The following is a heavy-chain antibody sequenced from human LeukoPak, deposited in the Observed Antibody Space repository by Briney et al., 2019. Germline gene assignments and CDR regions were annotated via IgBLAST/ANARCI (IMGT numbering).Heavy chain of an antibody. V-gene: IGHV4-34*01. CDR2: INHSGST. Sequence: SETLSLTCAVYGGSFSGYYWSWIRQPPGKGLEWIGEINHSGSTYYNPSLKSRVTISVDTSKNQFSLKLSSVTAADTAVYYCARCVGATPYYYYYMDVWGKGTTVTVSS. CDR3: ARCVGATPYYYYYMDV. J-gene: IGHJ6*03. D-gene: IGHD1-26*01. CDR1: GGSFSGYY.